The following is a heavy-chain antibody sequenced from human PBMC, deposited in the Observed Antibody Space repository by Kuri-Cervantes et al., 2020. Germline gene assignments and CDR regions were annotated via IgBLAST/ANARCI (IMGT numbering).Heavy chain of an antibody. Sequence: SVKVSCKASGGTFSSYAISWVRQAPGQGLEWMGGIIPIFGTANYAQKFQGRVTITADESTSTAYMELSSLRSEDTAVYYCAREEGYCSGGSCYYYFDYWGQGTLVTVSS. CDR2: IIPIFGTA. D-gene: IGHD2-15*01. J-gene: IGHJ4*02. V-gene: IGHV1-69*13. CDR1: GGTFSSYA. CDR3: AREEGYCSGGSCYYYFDY.